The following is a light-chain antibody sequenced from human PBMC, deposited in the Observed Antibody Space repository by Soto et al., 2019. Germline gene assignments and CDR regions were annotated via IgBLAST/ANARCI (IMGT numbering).Light chain of an antibody. J-gene: IGKJ1*01. CDR2: AAS. CDR1: QIVRNSG. V-gene: IGKV3-20*01. CDR3: QQYGSSWT. Sequence: ETVLTQSPGTLSLSPGQSSTLSCRASQIVRNSGLSWYQQKPGQSPRLLIYAASSRAAGVPDRFSGSGSGTDFTLTISRLEPEDFAVYSCQQYGSSWTFGQGTKVDIK.